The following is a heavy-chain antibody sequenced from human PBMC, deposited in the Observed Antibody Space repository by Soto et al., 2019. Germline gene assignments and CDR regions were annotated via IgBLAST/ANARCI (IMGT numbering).Heavy chain of an antibody. J-gene: IGHJ4*02. V-gene: IGHV4-34*01. CDR2: INHSGST. CDR1: GGSFSGYY. Sequence: ASETLSLTCAVYGGSFSGYYWSWIRQPPGKGLEWIGEINHSGSTNYNPSLKSRVTISVDTSKNQFSLKLSSVTAADTAVYYCASSRGSPVPLDYWGQGTLVTVSS. CDR3: ASSRGSPVPLDY. D-gene: IGHD1-26*01.